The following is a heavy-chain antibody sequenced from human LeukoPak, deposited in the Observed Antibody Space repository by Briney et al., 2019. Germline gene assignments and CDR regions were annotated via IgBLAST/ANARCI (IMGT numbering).Heavy chain of an antibody. CDR3: AREGPNYFDF. CDR2: IYSGGPT. V-gene: IGHV3-53*01. CDR1: GFTVNVNY. Sequence: GGSLGLSCAVSGFTVNVNYMSWVRQAPGKGLEWVAVIYSGGPTYYADSVKGRFTISRDNSKNTLYLQMNSLRAEDTAVYYCAREGPNYFDFWGQGTLVTVSS. J-gene: IGHJ4*02.